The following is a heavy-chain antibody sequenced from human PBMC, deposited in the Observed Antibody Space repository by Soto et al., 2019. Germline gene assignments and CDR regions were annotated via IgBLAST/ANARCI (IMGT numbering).Heavy chain of an antibody. CDR2: ISYDGSNK. CDR1: GFTFSSYG. Sequence: GGSLRLSCAASGFTFSSYGMHWVRQAPGKGLEWVAVISYDGSNKYYADSVKGRFTISRDNSKNTLYLQMNSLRAEDTAVYYCAKGDRGIAVASFDYWGQGTLVTVSS. J-gene: IGHJ4*02. D-gene: IGHD6-19*01. CDR3: AKGDRGIAVASFDY. V-gene: IGHV3-30*18.